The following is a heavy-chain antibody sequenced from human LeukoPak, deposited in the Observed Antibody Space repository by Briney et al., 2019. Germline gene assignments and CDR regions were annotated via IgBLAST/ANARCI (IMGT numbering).Heavy chain of an antibody. D-gene: IGHD6-19*01. J-gene: IGHJ6*02. V-gene: IGHV4-59*01. CDR1: GGSIRSYY. CDR2: IYYSGST. CDR3: ARKLGIAVGDYYYYGLDV. Sequence: PSETLSLTCTVSGGSIRSYYWSWIRQPPGKGLEWIGNIYYSGSTNYNPSLQSRVTVSIDTSKNQFSLKVRSVTPADTAVYYCARKLGIAVGDYYYYGLDVWGQGTTVTVSS.